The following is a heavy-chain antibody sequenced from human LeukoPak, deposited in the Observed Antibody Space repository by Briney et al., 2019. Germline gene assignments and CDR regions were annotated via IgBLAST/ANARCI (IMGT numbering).Heavy chain of an antibody. Sequence: GASVKVSCKTSGYTFTSYGISWVPRARGQGLEWMGWISAYNGNTNYAQILQGRVTMTTHTSTSTAYMELRSLRSDDTAVYYCARRIAYCSGGSCYSAPYYYYYMDVWGKGTTVTVSS. J-gene: IGHJ6*03. CDR1: GYTFTSYG. CDR2: ISAYNGNT. D-gene: IGHD2-15*01. CDR3: ARRIAYCSGGSCYSAPYYYYYMDV. V-gene: IGHV1-18*01.